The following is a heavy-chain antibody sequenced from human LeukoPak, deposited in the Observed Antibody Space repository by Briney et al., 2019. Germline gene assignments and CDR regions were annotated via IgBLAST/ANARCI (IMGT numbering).Heavy chain of an antibody. CDR2: IYTSGSA. Sequence: PSETLSLTCTVSGCSISSGSYYWSWIRQPAGKGLEWIGSIYTSGSANYNPSLKSRVTMSVDASKNQFSLKLSSVTAADTAVYYCARGAGYSSSWYGGDYWGQGTLVTVSS. D-gene: IGHD6-13*01. J-gene: IGHJ4*02. CDR3: ARGAGYSSSWYGGDY. CDR1: GCSISSGSYY. V-gene: IGHV4-61*02.